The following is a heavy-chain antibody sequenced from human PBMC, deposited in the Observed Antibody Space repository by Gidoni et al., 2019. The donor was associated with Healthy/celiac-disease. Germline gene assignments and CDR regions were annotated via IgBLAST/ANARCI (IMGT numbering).Heavy chain of an antibody. V-gene: IGHV3-64D*08. Sequence: CSASGFTFSSYAMHWVRQAPGKGLEYVSAISSNGGSTYYADSVKGRFTISRDNSKNTLYLQMSSLRAEDTAVYYCVRTIFGVVIHIIYYYYYGMDVWGQGTTVTVSS. J-gene: IGHJ6*02. D-gene: IGHD3-3*01. CDR3: VRTIFGVVIHIIYYYYYGMDV. CDR1: GFTFSSYA. CDR2: ISSNGGST.